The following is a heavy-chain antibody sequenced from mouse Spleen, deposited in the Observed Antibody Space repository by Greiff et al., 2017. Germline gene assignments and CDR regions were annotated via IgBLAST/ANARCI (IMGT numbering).Heavy chain of an antibody. D-gene: IGHD1-1*01. CDR3: AIYYGSSYEAMDY. Sequence: DVKLVESGGGLVKPGGSLKLSCAASGFTFSDYGMHWVRQAPEKGLEWVAYISSGSSTIYYADTVKGRFTISRDNAKNTLFLQMTSLRSEDTAMYYCAIYYGSSYEAMDYWGQGTSVTVSS. J-gene: IGHJ4*01. CDR1: GFTFSDYG. CDR2: ISSGSSTI. V-gene: IGHV5-17*01.